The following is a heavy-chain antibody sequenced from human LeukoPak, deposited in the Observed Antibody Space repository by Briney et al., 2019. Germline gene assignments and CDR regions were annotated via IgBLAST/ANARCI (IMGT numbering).Heavy chain of an antibody. CDR3: ARYVHSSSWPTFDY. CDR2: IYTSGST. Sequence: SETLSLTCTVSGGSISSYYWSWIRQPAGKGLEWIGRIYTSGSTNYNPSLKSRVTMSVDTSKNQFSLKLSSVTAADTAVYYCARYVHSSSWPTFDYWGQGTLVTVSS. D-gene: IGHD6-13*01. V-gene: IGHV4-4*07. CDR1: GGSISSYY. J-gene: IGHJ4*02.